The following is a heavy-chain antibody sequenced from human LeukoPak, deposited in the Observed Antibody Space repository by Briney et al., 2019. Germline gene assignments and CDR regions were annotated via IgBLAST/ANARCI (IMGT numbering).Heavy chain of an antibody. CDR1: GFTFSTYC. Sequence: GGSLRLSCAASGFTFSTYCMSWVRQAPGKGLEWVANINQYGSEKYYVDSVKGRFTISRDNAKNSLNLQMNSLRAEDTGVYYCTRGQSYSSDWYFDYWGQGTLVTVSS. J-gene: IGHJ4*02. CDR3: TRGQSYSSDWYFDY. D-gene: IGHD6-19*01. CDR2: INQYGSEK. V-gene: IGHV3-7*01.